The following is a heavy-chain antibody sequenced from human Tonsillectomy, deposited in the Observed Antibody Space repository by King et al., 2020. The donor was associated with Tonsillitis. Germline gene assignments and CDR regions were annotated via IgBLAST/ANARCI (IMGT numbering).Heavy chain of an antibody. Sequence: VQLVESGGGLVKPWGSLRLSCAASGFTFSYAWMSWVRQVPGKGMEWVGRIKSKSDGETTDYAAPVKSRFIISRDDSKNMLYLQMNSLKTEDTAVYYCTTDCSSTSCYGWVLFHTWGQGSLVTVSS. CDR1: GFTFSYAW. CDR3: TTDCSSTSCYGWVLFHT. D-gene: IGHD2-2*01. J-gene: IGHJ5*02. V-gene: IGHV3-15*01. CDR2: IKSKSDGETT.